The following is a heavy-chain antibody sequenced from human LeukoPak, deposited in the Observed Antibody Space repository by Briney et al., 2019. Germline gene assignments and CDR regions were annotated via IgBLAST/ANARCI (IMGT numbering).Heavy chain of an antibody. V-gene: IGHV4-59*01. CDR3: ARAGAGYCSGGSCYRFDP. Sequence: SETLSLTCTVSGGSISSYYWSWIRQPPGKGLEWIGYIYYSGSTNYNPSLKSQVTISVDTSKNQFSLKLSSVTAADTVVYYCARAGAGYCSGGSCYRFDPWGQGTLVTVSS. CDR1: GGSISSYY. CDR2: IYYSGST. D-gene: IGHD2-15*01. J-gene: IGHJ5*02.